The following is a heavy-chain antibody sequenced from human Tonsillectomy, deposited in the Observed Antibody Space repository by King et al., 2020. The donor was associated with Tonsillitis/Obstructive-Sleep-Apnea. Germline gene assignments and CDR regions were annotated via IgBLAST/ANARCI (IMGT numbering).Heavy chain of an antibody. CDR3: AKDMLGSGWYSSWFDP. V-gene: IGHV3-9*01. Sequence: VQLVESGGGLVQPGRSLRLSCAASGFTFDDYAMHWVRQAPGKGLEWVSGISWNSGSIGYADSVKGRFTISRDNAKNSLYLQMNSLRAEDTALYYCAKDMLGSGWYSSWFDPWGQGTLVTVSS. CDR1: GFTFDDYA. D-gene: IGHD6-19*01. CDR2: ISWNSGSI. J-gene: IGHJ5*02.